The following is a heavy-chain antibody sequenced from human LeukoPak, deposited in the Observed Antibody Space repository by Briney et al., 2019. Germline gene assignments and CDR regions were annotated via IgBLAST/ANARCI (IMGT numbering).Heavy chain of an antibody. Sequence: GGSLRLSCAASGFTFSSNAMSWVRQAPGNGLEWVSGISGSGGGTYYADSVKGRFTISRDDSKSTLYLQMNSLRAEDTAVYYCAKDLSSACWGQGTLVTVSS. CDR2: ISGSGGGT. CDR3: AKDLSSAC. D-gene: IGHD2/OR15-2a*01. V-gene: IGHV3-23*01. J-gene: IGHJ4*02. CDR1: GFTFSSNA.